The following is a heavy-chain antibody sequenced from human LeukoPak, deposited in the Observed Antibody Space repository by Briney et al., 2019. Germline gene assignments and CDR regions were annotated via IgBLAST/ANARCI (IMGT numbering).Heavy chain of an antibody. V-gene: IGHV4-59*01. CDR3: ARSVEGYCRGGSCYYYSYSMDV. Sequence: SETLSLTCTVSGVSISSYYWSWIRQPPGKGLEWIGYIYYSGSTNYNPSLKSRVTISVDTSKNQFSLKLSSVTAADTAVYYCARSVEGYCRGGSCYYYSYSMDVWGKGTPVTVSS. J-gene: IGHJ6*03. CDR2: IYYSGST. D-gene: IGHD2-15*01. CDR1: GVSISSYY.